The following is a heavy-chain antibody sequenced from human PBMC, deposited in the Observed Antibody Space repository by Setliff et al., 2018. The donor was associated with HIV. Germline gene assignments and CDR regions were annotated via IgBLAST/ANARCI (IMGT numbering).Heavy chain of an antibody. CDR1: GFTFSNSW. D-gene: IGHD3-22*01. CDR2: IKKDGSDK. CDR3: ASSRPPDDSSGYLDH. J-gene: IGHJ4*01. Sequence: HPGGSLRLSCAASGFTFSNSWMTWVRQAPGKGLEWVANIKKDGSDKFYVDSVKGRFAISRDNAKNSLNLEMNSLRDEDTAIYYCASSRPPDDSSGYLDHWGQGTLVTVSS. V-gene: IGHV3-7*03.